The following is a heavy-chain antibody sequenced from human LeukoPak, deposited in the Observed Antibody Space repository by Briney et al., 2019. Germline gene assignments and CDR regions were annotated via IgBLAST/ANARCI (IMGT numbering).Heavy chain of an antibody. D-gene: IGHD6-19*01. CDR1: GFTFSSYS. CDR3: ARVSGPSPYGSGWYDY. J-gene: IGHJ4*02. V-gene: IGHV3-21*01. Sequence: GGSLRLSCAASGFTFSSYSMNWVRQAPGKGLEWVSSISSGSSYIYYADSVKGRFATSRDNAKNSLYLQMNSLRAEDTAVYYCARVSGPSPYGSGWYDYWGQGTLVTVSS. CDR2: ISSGSSYI.